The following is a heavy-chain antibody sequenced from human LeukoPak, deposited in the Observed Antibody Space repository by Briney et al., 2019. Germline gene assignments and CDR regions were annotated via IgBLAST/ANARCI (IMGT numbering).Heavy chain of an antibody. CDR3: ARGRLEVPAVIAY. D-gene: IGHD2-2*02. Sequence: SVKVSCKASGGTFSSYAISWVRQAPGQGLEWMGGIIPIFGTANYAQKFQGRVTITADKSTSTAYMELSSLRSEDTAVYYCARGRLEVPAVIAYWGQGTLVTVSS. CDR1: GGTFSSYA. J-gene: IGHJ4*02. V-gene: IGHV1-69*06. CDR2: IIPIFGTA.